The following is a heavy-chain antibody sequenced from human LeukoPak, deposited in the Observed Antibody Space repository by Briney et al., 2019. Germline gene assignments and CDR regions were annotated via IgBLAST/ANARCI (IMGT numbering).Heavy chain of an antibody. J-gene: IGHJ3*02. CDR2: ISGSGGST. D-gene: IGHD1-26*01. CDR1: GFTFTGYT. V-gene: IGHV3-23*01. Sequence: GGSLRHSCADSGFTFTGYTMCRVRQAPGKGLEWVSAISGSGGSTYYADSVKGRFTISRDNSKNTLYLQMNSLRAEDTAVYYCAKDRREGELPAFDIYSRGTMVTVSS. CDR3: AKDRREGELPAFDI.